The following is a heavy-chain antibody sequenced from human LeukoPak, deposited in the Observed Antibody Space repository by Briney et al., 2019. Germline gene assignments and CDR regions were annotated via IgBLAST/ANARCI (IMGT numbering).Heavy chain of an antibody. V-gene: IGHV1-69*13. J-gene: IGHJ4*02. CDR3: ARVLIPGSRLRFGDY. CDR1: GGTFSSYA. D-gene: IGHD5-12*01. CDR2: ITPIFGTA. Sequence: SVKVSCKASGGTFSSYANSWVRQAPGQGLEWMRGITPIFGTANYAQKFQGRVTITADESTSTAYMELSSLRSEDTAVYYCARVLIPGSRLRFGDYWGQGTLVTVSS.